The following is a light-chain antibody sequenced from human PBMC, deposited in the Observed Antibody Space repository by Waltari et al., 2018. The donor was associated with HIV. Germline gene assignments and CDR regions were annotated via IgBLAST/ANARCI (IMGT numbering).Light chain of an antibody. V-gene: IGLV2-8*01. J-gene: IGLJ2*01. CDR1: SSAVGDNDY. Sequence: QSALTQPPSASGSPGQSVTISCTGTSSAVGDNDYVSWYQQHPGKAPKVMIYEVSTRPSGVPDRISGSKSGNTASLTVSGLQAEDEADYFCTSYAGRDNLVFGGGTKLTV. CDR3: TSYAGRDNLV. CDR2: EVS.